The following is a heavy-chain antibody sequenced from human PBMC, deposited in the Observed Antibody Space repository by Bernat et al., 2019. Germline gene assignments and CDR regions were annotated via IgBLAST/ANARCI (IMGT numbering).Heavy chain of an antibody. Sequence: QVQLQESGPGLVKPSETLSLTCAVSGYSISSDYYWGWIRQPPGKGLEWIGSIYYAAYTYYSSDLKSRVTISIDTSKNQFFLKLSSVTAADTAVYYCARPISSNRHDAFDIWGQGTTVTVSS. CDR3: ARPISSNRHDAFDI. J-gene: IGHJ3*02. V-gene: IGHV4-38-2*01. CDR2: IYYAAYT. CDR1: GYSISSDYY. D-gene: IGHD6-13*01.